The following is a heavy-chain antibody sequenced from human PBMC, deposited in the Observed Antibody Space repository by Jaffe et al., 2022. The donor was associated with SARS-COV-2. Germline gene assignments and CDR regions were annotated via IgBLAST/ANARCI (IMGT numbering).Heavy chain of an antibody. V-gene: IGHV3-30-3*01. CDR1: GFTFSSYA. Sequence: QVQLVESGGGVVQPGRSLRLSCAASGFTFSSYAMHWVRQAPGKGLEWVAVISYDGSNKYYADSVKGRFTISRDNSKNTLYLQMNSLRAEDTAVYYCARGGKVAVAGPPLYYYYYGMDVWGQGTTVTVSS. CDR3: ARGGKVAVAGPPLYYYYYGMDV. J-gene: IGHJ6*02. CDR2: ISYDGSNK. D-gene: IGHD6-19*01.